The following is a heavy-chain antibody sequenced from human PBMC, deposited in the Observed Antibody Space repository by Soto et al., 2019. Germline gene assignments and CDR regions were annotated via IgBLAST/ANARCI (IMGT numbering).Heavy chain of an antibody. D-gene: IGHD3-22*01. CDR2: IYPGDSDT. CDR3: ARVTYYYDSREWVDI. V-gene: IGHV5-51*01. J-gene: IGHJ5*02. Sequence: PGESLKISCKGSVYSFTSYWIGWVRQMPGKGLEWMGIIYPGDSDTRYSPSFQGQVTISADKSISTAYLQWSSLKASDTAMYYCARVTYYYDSREWVDIWGQGRLVTVSS. CDR1: VYSFTSYW.